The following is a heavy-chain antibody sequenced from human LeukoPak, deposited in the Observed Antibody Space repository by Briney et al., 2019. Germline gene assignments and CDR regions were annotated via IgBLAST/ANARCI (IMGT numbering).Heavy chain of an antibody. Sequence: GGSLRPSCAASGFTFSSYAMSWVRQAPGKGLEWVSAISGSGGSTYYADSVKGRFTISRDNSKNTLYLQMNSLRAEDTAVYYCAKEGSVGATIGRDFDYWGQGTLVSVSS. CDR3: AKEGSVGATIGRDFDY. D-gene: IGHD1-26*01. J-gene: IGHJ4*02. CDR1: GFTFSSYA. V-gene: IGHV3-23*01. CDR2: ISGSGGST.